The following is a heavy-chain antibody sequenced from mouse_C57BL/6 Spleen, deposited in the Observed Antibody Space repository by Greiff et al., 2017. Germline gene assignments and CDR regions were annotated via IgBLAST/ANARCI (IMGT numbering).Heavy chain of an antibody. Sequence: QVQLQQPGAELVMPGASVKLSCKASGYTFTSYWMHWVKQRPGQGLEWIGEIYPSDSYTNYNQKFKGKSTLTVDKSSSTAYMQLSSLTSEDSAVYYCARGDGSSYDWFAYWGQGTLVTVSA. CDR2: IYPSDSYT. J-gene: IGHJ3*01. V-gene: IGHV1-69*01. CDR3: ARGDGSSYDWFAY. CDR1: GYTFTSYW. D-gene: IGHD1-1*01.